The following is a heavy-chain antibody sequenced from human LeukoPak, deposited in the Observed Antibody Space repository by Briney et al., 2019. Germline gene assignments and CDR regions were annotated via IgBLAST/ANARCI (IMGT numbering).Heavy chain of an antibody. Sequence: GGSLRLSCAASGFTFNISAMSWVRQAPGKALEWVSYVSSGSSTIYYADSVKGRFTVSRDNGKRSLYLHMNSLRAEDTAVYYCAKEMGFKIREVMLGFFEYWGQGTLVTVSS. CDR2: VSSGSSTI. J-gene: IGHJ4*02. V-gene: IGHV3-48*04. CDR1: GFTFNISA. CDR3: AKEMGFKIREVMLGFFEY. D-gene: IGHD3-10*01.